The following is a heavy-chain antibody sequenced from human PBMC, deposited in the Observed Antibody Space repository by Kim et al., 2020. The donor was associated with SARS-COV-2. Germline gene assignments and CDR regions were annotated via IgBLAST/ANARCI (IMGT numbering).Heavy chain of an antibody. CDR2: INPSGGST. Sequence: ASVKVSCKASGYTFTSYYMHWVRQAPGQGLEWMGIINPSGGSTSYAQKFQGRVTMTRDTSTSTVYMELSSLRSEDTAVYYCARASTFDSNSGPDFDYWGQGTLVTVSS. CDR3: ARASTFDSNSGPDFDY. CDR1: GYTFTSYY. J-gene: IGHJ4*02. V-gene: IGHV1-46*01. D-gene: IGHD4-4*01.